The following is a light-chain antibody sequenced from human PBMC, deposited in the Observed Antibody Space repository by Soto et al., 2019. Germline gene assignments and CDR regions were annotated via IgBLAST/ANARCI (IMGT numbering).Light chain of an antibody. CDR1: QDISSF. Sequence: IQLTQSPTSLSASVGDSVTITGRASQDISSFLAWNQQKPGKAPKLLIYGAATLQTWVPSRFSGSGSGTDFTLTSSSLQPAAFATSYCQQLNSFPIPFGPGTNVDIK. J-gene: IGKJ3*01. CDR3: QQLNSFPIP. CDR2: GAA. V-gene: IGKV1-9*01.